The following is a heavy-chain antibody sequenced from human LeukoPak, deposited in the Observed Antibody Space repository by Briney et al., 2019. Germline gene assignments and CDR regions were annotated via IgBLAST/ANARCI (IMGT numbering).Heavy chain of an antibody. Sequence: SETLSLTCAVSGYSISSGYYWGWIRQPPGKGLEWIGNIYHSGSTYYNPSLKSRVTISVDTSKNQFSLKLSSVTAADTAAYYCARLGAVDYWGQGTLVTVSS. V-gene: IGHV4-38-2*01. J-gene: IGHJ4*02. CDR1: GYSISSGYY. CDR3: ARLGAVDY. D-gene: IGHD1-26*01. CDR2: IYHSGST.